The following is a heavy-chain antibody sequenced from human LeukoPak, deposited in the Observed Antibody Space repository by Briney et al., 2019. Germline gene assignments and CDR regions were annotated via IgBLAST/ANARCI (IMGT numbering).Heavy chain of an antibody. D-gene: IGHD6-6*01. CDR1: GGSISSSSYY. Sequence: SETLSLTCTVPGGSISSSSYYWGWIRQPPGKGLEWIGSIYYSGSTYYNPSLKSRVTISVDTSKNQFSLKLSSVTAADTAVYYCAREARIAARPGFDYWGQGTLVTVSS. J-gene: IGHJ4*02. CDR2: IYYSGST. CDR3: AREARIAARPGFDY. V-gene: IGHV4-39*02.